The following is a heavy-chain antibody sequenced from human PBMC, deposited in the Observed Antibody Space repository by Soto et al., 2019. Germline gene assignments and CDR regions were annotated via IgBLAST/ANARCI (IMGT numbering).Heavy chain of an antibody. CDR1: GFTFDDYA. Sequence: PGGSLRLSCAASGFTFDDYALHWVRQAPGKGLEWVSGISWNSGSIGYADSVKGRFTISRDNAKRTLFLQMNSLRAEDTGVYYCATAQYYERRDFWGQGTLVTVAS. CDR2: ISWNSGSI. CDR3: ATAQYYERRDF. D-gene: IGHD3-22*01. V-gene: IGHV3-9*01. J-gene: IGHJ4*02.